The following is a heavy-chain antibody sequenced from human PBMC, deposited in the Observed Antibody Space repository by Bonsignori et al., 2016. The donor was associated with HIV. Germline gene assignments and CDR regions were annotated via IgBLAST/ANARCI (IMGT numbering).Heavy chain of an antibody. Sequence: QVQLEEWGAGLLKSSETLSLTCAVYGGSFSGYYWNWVRQPPGKGLEWIGEINYRGVSNYNPSLKSRVTISVDTSKNQFHLEMSSVTAADTALYFCARARFGNFFSSYYYMDVWGNGTTVTVS. V-gene: IGHV4-34*01. D-gene: IGHD3-10*01. CDR1: GGSFSGYY. CDR3: ARARFGNFFSSYYYMDV. CDR2: INYRGVS. J-gene: IGHJ6*03.